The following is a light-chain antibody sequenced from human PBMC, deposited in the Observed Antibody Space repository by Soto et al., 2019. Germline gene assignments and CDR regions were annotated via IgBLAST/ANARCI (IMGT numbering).Light chain of an antibody. CDR2: GAS. J-gene: IGKJ4*01. CDR1: QSVSSSY. V-gene: IGKV3-20*01. Sequence: EIVLTQSPGTLSLSPGERATLSCRASQSVSSSYLAWSQQKPGQAPRLLIYGASSRATGSPDRFSGSGSGTDFTLTISRLEPEDFAVYYCQQYGSSLGVTFGGGTKVDIK. CDR3: QQYGSSLGVT.